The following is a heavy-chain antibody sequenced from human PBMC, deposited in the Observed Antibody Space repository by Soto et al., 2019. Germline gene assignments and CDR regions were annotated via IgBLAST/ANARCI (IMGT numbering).Heavy chain of an antibody. J-gene: IGHJ4*02. CDR3: TRLAQISDY. V-gene: IGHV3-23*01. CDR2: ISGTGDNT. Sequence: GGSLRLSCAASGFTFSSYAMSWVRQAPGKGLEWVSSISGTGDNTYYAESVKGRFTISRENSKNTVYVQMNSLRAEDTAVYYCTRLAQISDYWGQGTVVTVSS. CDR1: GFTFSSYA. D-gene: IGHD6-19*01.